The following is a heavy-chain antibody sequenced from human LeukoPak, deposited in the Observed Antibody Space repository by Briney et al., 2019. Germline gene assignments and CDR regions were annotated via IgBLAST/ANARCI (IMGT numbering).Heavy chain of an antibody. CDR3: AGAGSGRKKTRYYYYYGMDV. CDR1: GGSISSGGYY. V-gene: IGHV4-31*03. J-gene: IGHJ6*02. CDR2: IYYSGST. D-gene: IGHD3-10*01. Sequence: SETLSLTCTVSGGSISSGGYYWSWIRQHPGKGLEWIGYIYYSGSTYYNPSLKSRVTISVDTSKNQLSLKLGSVTAADTAVYYCAGAGSGRKKTRYYYYYGMDVWGQGTTVTVSS.